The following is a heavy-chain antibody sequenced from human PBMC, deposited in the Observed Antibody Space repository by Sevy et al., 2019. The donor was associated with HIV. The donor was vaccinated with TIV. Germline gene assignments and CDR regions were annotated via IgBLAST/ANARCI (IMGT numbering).Heavy chain of an antibody. CDR2: IYWDDDK. D-gene: IGHD4-17*01. V-gene: IGHV2-5*02. J-gene: IGHJ4*02. CDR1: GFSLSTSGVG. CDR3: ACFNYGDYTAYFDF. Sequence: SGPTLVNPTQTLTLTCTFSGFSLSTSGVGVGWIRQPPGKALEWLTLIYWDDDKRYSPSLKSGLTITKDTSKSQVVLTMTNMDPVDTATYFCACFNYGDYTAYFDFWGQGTLVTVSS.